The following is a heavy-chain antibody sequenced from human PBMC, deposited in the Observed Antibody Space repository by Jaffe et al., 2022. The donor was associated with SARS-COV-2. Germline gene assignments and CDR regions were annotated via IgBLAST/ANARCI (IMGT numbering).Heavy chain of an antibody. V-gene: IGHV4-34*01. Sequence: QVQLQQWGAGLLKPSETLSLTCAVYGGSFSGYYWSWIRQPPGKGLEWIGEINHSGSTNYNPSLKSRVTISVDTSKNQFSLKLSSVTAADTAVYYCARVPKSRGRGAAALRYYYMDVWGKGTTVTVSS. CDR2: INHSGST. J-gene: IGHJ6*03. D-gene: IGHD6-13*01. CDR1: GGSFSGYY. CDR3: ARVPKSRGRGAAALRYYYMDV.